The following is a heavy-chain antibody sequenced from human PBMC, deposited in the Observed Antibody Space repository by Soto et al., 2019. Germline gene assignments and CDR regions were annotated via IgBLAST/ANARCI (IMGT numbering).Heavy chain of an antibody. J-gene: IGHJ4*02. CDR1: GYTFTSYG. V-gene: IGHV1-18*01. Sequence: ASVKVSCKASGYTFTSYGISWVRQAPGQGLEWMGWISAYNGNTNYAQKLQGRVTMTTDTSTSTAYMELRSLRSDDTAVYYCARFYYDSSGYYPVIDYWGQGTLVTVSS. D-gene: IGHD3-22*01. CDR2: ISAYNGNT. CDR3: ARFYYDSSGYYPVIDY.